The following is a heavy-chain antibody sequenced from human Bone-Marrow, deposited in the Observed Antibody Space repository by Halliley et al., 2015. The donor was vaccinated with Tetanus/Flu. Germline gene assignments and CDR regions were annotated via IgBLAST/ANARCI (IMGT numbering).Heavy chain of an antibody. CDR1: GGSISTYY. CDR2: IDYSGST. CDR3: ARHGPPDVFDI. J-gene: IGHJ3*02. Sequence: TLSLTCTVSGGSISTYYWSWIRQPPGKGLEWIAYIDYSGSTKYNPSLKSRVTMSVDTSKNQFSLKLSSVTALDTAVYYCARHGPPDVFDIWGQGTMVTVSS. V-gene: IGHV4-59*08.